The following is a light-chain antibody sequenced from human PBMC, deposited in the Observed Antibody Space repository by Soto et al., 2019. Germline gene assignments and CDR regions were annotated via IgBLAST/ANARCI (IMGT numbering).Light chain of an antibody. Sequence: QSALTQPASVSGSPGQSITISCTGTSSDVGGYNSVSWYQQHPGKAPKLMIYDVSARPSGVSNRFSGSKSGNTASLTISGLQAEDEADYYCSSNTSSSPPVFGGGTKLTVL. CDR3: SSNTSSSPPV. CDR1: SSDVGGYNS. CDR2: DVS. J-gene: IGLJ2*01. V-gene: IGLV2-14*01.